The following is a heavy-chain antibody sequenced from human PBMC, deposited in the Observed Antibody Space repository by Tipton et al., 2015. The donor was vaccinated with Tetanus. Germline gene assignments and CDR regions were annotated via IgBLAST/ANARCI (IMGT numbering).Heavy chain of an antibody. J-gene: IGHJ4*02. CDR2: IYYSGRT. Sequence: TLSLTCTVSGGSISSGGYYWSWIRQHPGKGLEWIGYIYYSGRTYYNPPLKSRVTISADMSKNQFSLKLTSVTAADTATYYCARMGFTYGQVVYWGQGTLVTVAS. D-gene: IGHD5-18*01. CDR3: ARMGFTYGQVVY. V-gene: IGHV4-30-4*08. CDR1: GGSISSGGYY.